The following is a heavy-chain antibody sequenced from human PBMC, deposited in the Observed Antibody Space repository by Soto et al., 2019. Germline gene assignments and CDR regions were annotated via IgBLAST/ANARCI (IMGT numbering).Heavy chain of an antibody. V-gene: IGHV1-46*03. CDR2: INPSGGST. D-gene: IGHD3-3*01. J-gene: IGHJ6*03. CDR1: GYTFTSYY. Sequence: ASVKVSCKASGYTFTSYYMHWVRQAPGQGLEWMGIINPSGGSTSYAQKFQGRVTMTRDTSTSTVYMELSSLRSEDTAVYYCARGYFWSGYLYPYYMDVWGKGTTVTVSS. CDR3: ARGYFWSGYLYPYYMDV.